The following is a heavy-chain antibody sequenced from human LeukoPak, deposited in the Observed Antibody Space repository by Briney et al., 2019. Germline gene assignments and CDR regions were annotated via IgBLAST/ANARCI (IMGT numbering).Heavy chain of an antibody. J-gene: IGHJ4*02. CDR2: ISSSSSTI. Sequence: GGSLRLSCAASGFTFSSYSMNWVRQAPGKGLEWVSYISSSSSTIYYADSVEGRFTISRDNAKNSLYLQMNSLRAEDTAVYYCAREGTIAARPCFDYWGQGTLVTVSS. CDR1: GFTFSSYS. CDR3: AREGTIAARPCFDY. D-gene: IGHD6-6*01. V-gene: IGHV3-48*04.